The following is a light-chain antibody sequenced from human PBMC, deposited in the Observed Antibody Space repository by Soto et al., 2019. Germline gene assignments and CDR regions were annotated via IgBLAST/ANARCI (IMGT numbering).Light chain of an antibody. CDR1: QSISIN. V-gene: IGKV1-39*01. CDR3: QQSYTTPWT. Sequence: IQMTQSPSSLSASVGDRVTITCRASQSISINLNWYQQKPGKGPKVLIYGASSLQRGVPLRFSGSGSGTDFTLAISSLQPEDSATYYCQQSYTTPWTFGQGTKVDIK. CDR2: GAS. J-gene: IGKJ1*01.